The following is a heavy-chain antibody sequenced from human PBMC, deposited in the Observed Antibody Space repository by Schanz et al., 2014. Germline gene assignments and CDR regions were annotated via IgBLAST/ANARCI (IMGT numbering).Heavy chain of an antibody. CDR3: ARSYCTSSSCAFWYFDL. J-gene: IGHJ2*01. CDR1: GFTFSSYD. D-gene: IGHD2-2*01. CDR2: IGTAGDT. Sequence: EVQLVEYGGGLVQPGGSMRLFCAASGFTFSSYDMVWVRQATGERLEWVAAIGTAGDTYYPGSLKGRFTISRENVKDSLYLQMNSLRAGDTAVYYCARSYCTSSSCAFWYFDLWGRGTLVTVSS. V-gene: IGHV3-13*01.